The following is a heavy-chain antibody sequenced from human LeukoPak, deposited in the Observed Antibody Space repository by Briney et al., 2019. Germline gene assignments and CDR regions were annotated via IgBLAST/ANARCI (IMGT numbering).Heavy chain of an antibody. Sequence: GGSLRLSCAASGFTFSSYSMDWVRQAPGKGLEWVSSISSSSSYIYYADSVKGRFTISRDNAKNSLYLQMNSQRAEDTAVYYCARGGHSYGHYYYGMDVWGQGTTVTVSS. J-gene: IGHJ6*02. D-gene: IGHD5-18*01. CDR2: ISSSSSYI. V-gene: IGHV3-21*01. CDR3: ARGGHSYGHYYYGMDV. CDR1: GFTFSSYS.